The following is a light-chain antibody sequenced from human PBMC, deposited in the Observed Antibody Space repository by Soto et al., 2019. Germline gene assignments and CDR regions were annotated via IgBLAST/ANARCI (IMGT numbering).Light chain of an antibody. V-gene: IGKV3-11*01. J-gene: IGKJ2*01. CDR3: QQRFNWPRFT. Sequence: EIVLTQSPATLSLSPGERATLSCRASQSVSSYLAWYQQKPSQAPRLLIYDASNRATGIPARFSGGVSGTDFTLTISSLGPEDFAVYYCQQRFNWPRFTFGQGTKLEI. CDR2: DAS. CDR1: QSVSSY.